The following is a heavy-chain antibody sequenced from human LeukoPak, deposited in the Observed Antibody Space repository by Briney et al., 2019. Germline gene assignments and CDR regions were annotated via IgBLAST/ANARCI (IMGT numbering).Heavy chain of an antibody. J-gene: IGHJ4*02. V-gene: IGHV3-74*01. Sequence: PGGSLRLSCAVSGLTFSNYWMHWVRQAPGKGLVWVSRIYNDGSSTSYADSVKGRFTISRDNAKSTLYLQMNSLRAEDTAVYYCAREGYCSSTSCPMANWGQGTLVTVSS. CDR2: IYNDGSST. CDR1: GLTFSNYW. CDR3: AREGYCSSTSCPMAN. D-gene: IGHD2-2*01.